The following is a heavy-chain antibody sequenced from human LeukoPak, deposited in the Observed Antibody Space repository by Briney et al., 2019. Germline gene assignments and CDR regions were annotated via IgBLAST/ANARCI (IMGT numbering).Heavy chain of an antibody. D-gene: IGHD3-22*01. V-gene: IGHV1-69*13. CDR1: GGTFSSYA. CDR2: IIPIFGTA. J-gene: IGHJ4*02. Sequence: SVKVSCKASGGTFSSYASSWVPQAPGQGLKRMAGIIPIFGTANYAQKFQGRVTITADESTSTAYMELSSLRPENTAVYYCARAHDRSCYPITDYSGQGTLVTVSS. CDR3: ARAHDRSCYPITDY.